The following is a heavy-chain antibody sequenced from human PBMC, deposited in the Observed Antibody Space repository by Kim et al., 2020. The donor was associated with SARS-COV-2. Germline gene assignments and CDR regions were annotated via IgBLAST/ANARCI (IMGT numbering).Heavy chain of an antibody. D-gene: IGHD6-19*01. CDR3: AKVGSGWYLDY. CDR2: IWYDGSNK. J-gene: IGHJ4*02. Sequence: GGSLRLSCAASGFTFSSYAMHWVRQAPGKGLEWVAVIWYDGSNKYYADSVKGRFTISRDNSKNTLYLQMNSLRAEDTAVYYCAKVGSGWYLDYWGQGTLVTVSS. CDR1: GFTFSSYA. V-gene: IGHV3-33*06.